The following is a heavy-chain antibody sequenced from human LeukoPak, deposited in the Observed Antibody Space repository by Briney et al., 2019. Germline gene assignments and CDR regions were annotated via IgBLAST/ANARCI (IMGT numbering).Heavy chain of an antibody. CDR3: ARAVDIVATTPFDN. J-gene: IGHJ3*02. V-gene: IGHV3-66*01. D-gene: IGHD5-12*01. CDR2: IYSGGTT. CDR1: GFTVSSNY. Sequence: PGGSLRLSCAVSGFTVSSNYMSWVRQAPGKGLEWVSVIYSGGTTYYADSVKGRFTISRDNSKKTLYLQMNSLRAEDTAVYYCARAVDIVATTPFDNWGQGTMVTVTS.